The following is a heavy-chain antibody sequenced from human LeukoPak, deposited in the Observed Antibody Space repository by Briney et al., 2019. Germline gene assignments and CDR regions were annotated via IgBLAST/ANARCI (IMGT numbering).Heavy chain of an antibody. D-gene: IGHD1-26*01. CDR1: GGSFSGYY. V-gene: IGHV4-34*01. J-gene: IGHJ4*02. Sequence: AETLSLTGAVYGGSFSGYYWSWIRQPPGKGLEWIGEINHSGSTNYNPSLKSRVTISVDTSKNQFSLKLSSVTAADTAVYYCARSDGGSYFFDYWGQGTLVTVSS. CDR3: ARSDGGSYFFDY. CDR2: INHSGST.